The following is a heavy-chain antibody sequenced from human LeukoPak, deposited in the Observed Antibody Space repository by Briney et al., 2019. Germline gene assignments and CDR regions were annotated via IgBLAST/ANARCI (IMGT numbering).Heavy chain of an antibody. D-gene: IGHD3-10*01. CDR3: ARDRDYYGSGSYDY. V-gene: IGHV4-39*07. Sequence: PSETLSLTCTVSGGSISSTSSYWGWIRQPPGKGLEWIGSIYYSGSTYYNPSLKSRVTISVDTSKNQFSLKLSSVTAADTAVYYCARDRDYYGSGSYDYWGQGTLVTVSS. CDR2: IYYSGST. CDR1: GGSISSTSSY. J-gene: IGHJ4*02.